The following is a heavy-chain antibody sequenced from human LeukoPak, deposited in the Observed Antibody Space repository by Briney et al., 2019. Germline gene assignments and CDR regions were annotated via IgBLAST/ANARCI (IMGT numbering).Heavy chain of an antibody. V-gene: IGHV2-5*02. CDR2: IYWDDEK. J-gene: IGHJ4*02. D-gene: IGHD3-22*01. CDR3: AHLYFYNSGGYSRAFDY. CDR1: GFSLTTNGVG. Sequence: ESGPTLVNPTQTLTLTCTFSGFSLTTNGVGVGWIRQPPGKALEGLALIYWDDEKRYSPSLRTRLTITKDTSKRQVVLTLTNMDRVDTATYYCAHLYFYNSGGYSRAFDYWGQGTLVTVSS.